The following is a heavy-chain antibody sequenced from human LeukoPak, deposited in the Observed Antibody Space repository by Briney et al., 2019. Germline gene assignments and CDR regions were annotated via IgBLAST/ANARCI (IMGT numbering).Heavy chain of an antibody. V-gene: IGHV3-21*01. CDR1: GFTFSSYS. J-gene: IGHJ5*02. Sequence: GGSLRLSCAASGFTFSSYSMNWVRQAPGKGLEWVSSISSSSSYIYYADSVKGRFTISRDNAKNSLYLQMNSLRAEDTAVYYCARAIYKSSTSYNWFDPWGQGTLVTVSS. CDR2: ISSSSSYI. D-gene: IGHD2-2*01. CDR3: ARAIYKSSTSYNWFDP.